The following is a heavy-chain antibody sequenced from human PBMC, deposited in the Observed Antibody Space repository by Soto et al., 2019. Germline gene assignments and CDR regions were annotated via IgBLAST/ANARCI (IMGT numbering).Heavy chain of an antibody. D-gene: IGHD6-19*01. V-gene: IGHV3-30-3*01. CDR3: ASVPYSSGWYDSVEYFQH. CDR1: GFTFSSYA. CDR2: ISYDGSNK. Sequence: QVQLVESGGGVVQPGRSLRLSCAASGFTFSSYAMHWVRQAPGKGLEWVAVISYDGSNKYYADSVKGRFTISRDNSKNTLYLQMNSRRAEDTAVYYCASVPYSSGWYDSVEYFQHWGEGTLVTVSS. J-gene: IGHJ1*01.